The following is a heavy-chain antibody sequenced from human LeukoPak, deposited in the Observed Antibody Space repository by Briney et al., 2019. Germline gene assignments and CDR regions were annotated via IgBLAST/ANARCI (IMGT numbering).Heavy chain of an antibody. J-gene: IGHJ5*02. CDR1: GGSFSGYY. D-gene: IGHD5-18*01. Sequence: SETLSLTCAVYGGSFSGYYWSWIRQPPGKGLEWIGEINHSGSTNYNPSLKSRVTISVDTSKNQFSLKLSSVTAADTAVYYCAGGHMDTAMVSSTNWFDPWGQGTLVTVSS. V-gene: IGHV4-34*01. CDR3: AGGHMDTAMVSSTNWFDP. CDR2: INHSGST.